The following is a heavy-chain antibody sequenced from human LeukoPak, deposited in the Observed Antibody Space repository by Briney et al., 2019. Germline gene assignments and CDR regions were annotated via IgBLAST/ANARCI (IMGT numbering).Heavy chain of an antibody. J-gene: IGHJ5*02. V-gene: IGHV1-18*01. CDR2: ISAYNGNI. Sequence: GASVKVSCKASGYTFTSYGISWVRQAPGQGLEWMGWISAYNGNINYAQKLQGRVTMTTDTSTSTAYMELRSLRSDDTAVYYCARDLGGTHTATNWFDPWGQGTLVTVSS. CDR3: ARDLGGTHTATNWFDP. CDR1: GYTFTSYG. D-gene: IGHD5-18*01.